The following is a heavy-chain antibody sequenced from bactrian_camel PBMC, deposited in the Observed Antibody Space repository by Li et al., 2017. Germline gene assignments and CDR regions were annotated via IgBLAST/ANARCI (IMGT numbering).Heavy chain of an antibody. V-gene: IGHV3S63*01. J-gene: IGHJ4*01. CDR2: VSTVRNI. D-gene: IGHD3*01. CDR3: AAVGVFPLDMSFSEALGSPLYSY. CDR1: GFTFDDSD. Sequence: VQLVESGGGLVQAGGSLRLSCTASGFTFDDSDMAWFRQTPGAACEMVSSVSTVRNIWYADSVKGRFTISQDNAKNTLYLQMNSLLPEDTGMYYCAAVGVFPLDMSFSEALGSPLYSYWGQGTQVTVS.